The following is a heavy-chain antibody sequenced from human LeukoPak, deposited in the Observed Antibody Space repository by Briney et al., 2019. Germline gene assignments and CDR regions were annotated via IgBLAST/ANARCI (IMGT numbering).Heavy chain of an antibody. D-gene: IGHD3-22*01. CDR2: IDPSDYYT. J-gene: IGHJ4*02. CDR1: RYNFTSYW. Sequence: GESLKISCKGSRYNFTSYWISCVRQMPGKGLGWMGRIDPSDYYTNYNPSFQGHVTISADNSISTAYLQWSSLKASDTAMYYCATSYSSGSKFDYWGQGTLVTVSS. V-gene: IGHV5-10-1*01. CDR3: ATSYSSGSKFDY.